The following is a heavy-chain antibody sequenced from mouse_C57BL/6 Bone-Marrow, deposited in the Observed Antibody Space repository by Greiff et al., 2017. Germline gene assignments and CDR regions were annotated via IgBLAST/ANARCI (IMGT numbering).Heavy chain of an antibody. Sequence: VQLQQSGPVLVKPGASVKMSCKASGYTFTDYYMNWVKQSHGKSLEWIGGINPYNGGTSYNQKFKGKATLTVDKSSSTAYMELNSLTSEDSAVYYCARLLRFWYFDVWGTGTTVTVSS. CDR1: GYTFTDYY. D-gene: IGHD1-1*01. CDR2: INPYNGGT. CDR3: ARLLRFWYFDV. V-gene: IGHV1-19*01. J-gene: IGHJ1*03.